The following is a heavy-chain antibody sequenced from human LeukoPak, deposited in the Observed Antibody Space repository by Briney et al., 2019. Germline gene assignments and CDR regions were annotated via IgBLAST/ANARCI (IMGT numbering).Heavy chain of an antibody. CDR1: GLIVTRNY. V-gene: IGHV3-66*02. Sequence: GGSLRHSCAASGLIVTRNYMSWVRQAPGKGLEWVSVVYSSGSVFYADSVKGRYTISRDNSKNTLNLQMTNLRPEDTAVYYCAGGATVVTLDYWGQGTLVTVSS. CDR2: VYSSGSV. D-gene: IGHD4-23*01. CDR3: AGGATVVTLDY. J-gene: IGHJ4*02.